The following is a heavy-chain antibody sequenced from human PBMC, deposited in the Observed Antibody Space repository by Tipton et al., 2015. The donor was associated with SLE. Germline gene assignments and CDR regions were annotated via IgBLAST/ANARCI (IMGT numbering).Heavy chain of an antibody. CDR2: IYTSGST. Sequence: TLSLTCTISGGSISSGSYYWSWVRQPAGKGLEWIGHIYTSGSTNYNPSLKSRVTVSRDTSNNQFSLRLSSVTAADTAVYYCARVRWPDAFDIWGQGTMVTVSS. CDR1: GGSISSGSYY. J-gene: IGHJ3*02. CDR3: ARVRWPDAFDI. D-gene: IGHD5-24*01. V-gene: IGHV4-61*09.